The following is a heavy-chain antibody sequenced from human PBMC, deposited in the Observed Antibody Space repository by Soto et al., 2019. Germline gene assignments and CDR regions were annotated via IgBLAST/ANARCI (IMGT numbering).Heavy chain of an antibody. CDR2: ISSSGTPI. CDR3: ARDRSQYDSGPYYGLDV. CDR1: GFIFSRYS. D-gene: IGHD3-22*01. Sequence: EVQLVESGGDLVKPGGSLRLSCAASGFIFSRYSMNWVRQAPGKGLEWVSYISSSGTPIYYADSVKGRFTISRDNAKNSLFLQMNSLRDEDTAVYYCARDRSQYDSGPYYGLDVWGQGTTVTVSS. V-gene: IGHV3-48*02. J-gene: IGHJ6*02.